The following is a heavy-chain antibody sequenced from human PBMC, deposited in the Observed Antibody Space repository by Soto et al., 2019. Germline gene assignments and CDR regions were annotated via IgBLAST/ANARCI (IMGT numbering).Heavy chain of an antibody. V-gene: IGHV3-30*03. CDR3: ARYSGKYQGPIDY. J-gene: IGHJ4*02. D-gene: IGHD1-26*01. Sequence: VQLVESGGGVVQPGRSLRLSCAASGFTFSHYGIPWVRQAPGKGLEWLAVISYDGSNKHYADSVKGRFTVSRDNSKNTLYLQMNSLRAEDTAVYFCARYSGKYQGPIDYWGQGTLVTVSS. CDR2: ISYDGSNK. CDR1: GFTFSHYG.